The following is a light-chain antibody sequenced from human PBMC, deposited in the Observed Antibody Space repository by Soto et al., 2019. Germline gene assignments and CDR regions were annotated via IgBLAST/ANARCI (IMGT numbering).Light chain of an antibody. V-gene: IGKV3-15*01. J-gene: IGKJ2*01. CDR2: DAS. CDR1: QSVGGN. CDR3: QQYNNWPLYT. Sequence: EIVMTQSPATLSVSPGERATLSCRASQSVGGNLAWYQQRPGRAPRLLIYDASTRATDIPARFSGSGSGTEFTLTISRLQSEDFALYYCQQYNNWPLYTFGQGTKLEIK.